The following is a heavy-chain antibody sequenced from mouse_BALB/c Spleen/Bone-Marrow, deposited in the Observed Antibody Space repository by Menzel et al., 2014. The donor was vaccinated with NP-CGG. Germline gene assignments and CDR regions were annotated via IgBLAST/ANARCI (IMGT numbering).Heavy chain of an antibody. CDR3: ARLNYYGNLFV. CDR1: GFDFSRYW. D-gene: IGHD1-1*01. Sequence: EVQLVESGGGLAQPGGSLKLSCAASGFDFSRYWMSLVRQAPGKGLEWIGEINPDSSTINYTPSLKDKFIISRDNAKNTLYLQMSKVRSEDTALDYCARLNYYGNLFVWGAGTTVTVSS. V-gene: IGHV4-1*02. CDR2: INPDSSTI. J-gene: IGHJ1*01.